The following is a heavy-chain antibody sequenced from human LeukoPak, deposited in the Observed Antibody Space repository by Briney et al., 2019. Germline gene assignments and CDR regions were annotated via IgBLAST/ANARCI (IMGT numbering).Heavy chain of an antibody. J-gene: IGHJ4*02. CDR2: FYYSGST. Sequence: SETLSLTCTVSGGSLSSSSYYWGWIRQPPGKGREWIGSFYYSGSTYYNPSLKSRVTISVDKSKNQFSLKPSSVTAADTYVYCCARQRSEIDYWGQGTLVTVSS. CDR1: GGSLSSSSYY. V-gene: IGHV4-39*01. CDR3: ARQRSEIDY.